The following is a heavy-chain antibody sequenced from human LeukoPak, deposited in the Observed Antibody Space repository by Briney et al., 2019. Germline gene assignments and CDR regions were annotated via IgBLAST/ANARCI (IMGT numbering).Heavy chain of an antibody. Sequence: SQTLSLTCTVSGGSISSGSYYWSWVRQPAGTGLEWIGRIYTSGSTNYNPSLKSRVTISVDTSKNQFSLKLSSVTAADTAVYYCARTDLRYYYDSSGDAFDIWGQGTMVTVSS. V-gene: IGHV4-61*02. CDR2: IYTSGST. CDR1: GGSISSGSYY. D-gene: IGHD3-22*01. CDR3: ARTDLRYYYDSSGDAFDI. J-gene: IGHJ3*02.